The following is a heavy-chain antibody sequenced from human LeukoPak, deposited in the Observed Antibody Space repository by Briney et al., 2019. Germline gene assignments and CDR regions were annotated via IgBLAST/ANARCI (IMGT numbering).Heavy chain of an antibody. CDR1: GFTFSSYG. Sequence: GGSLRLSCAASGFTFSSYGMHWVRQAPGKGLEWVAVIWYDGSNKYYADSVKGRFTISRDNSKNTMYFQMNSLGVEDTAIYYCAKGGTTGTTSPLRSFDIWGQGTMVTVSS. CDR2: IWYDGSNK. J-gene: IGHJ3*02. V-gene: IGHV3-33*06. CDR3: AKGGTTGTTSPLRSFDI. D-gene: IGHD1-1*01.